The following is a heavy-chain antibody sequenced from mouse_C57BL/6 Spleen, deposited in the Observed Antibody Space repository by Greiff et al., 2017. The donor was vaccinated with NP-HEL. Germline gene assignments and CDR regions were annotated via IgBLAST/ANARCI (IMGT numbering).Heavy chain of an antibody. D-gene: IGHD1-1*01. CDR2: IWSGGST. V-gene: IGHV2-2*01. J-gene: IGHJ4*01. Sequence: VKLVESGPGLVQPSQSLSITCTVSGFSLTSYGVHWVRQSPGKGLEWLGVIWSGGSTDYNAAFISRLSISKDNSKSQVFFKMNSLQADDTAIYYCASGVPYYYGSSPGAMDYWGQGTSVTVSS. CDR3: ASGVPYYYGSSPGAMDY. CDR1: GFSLTSYG.